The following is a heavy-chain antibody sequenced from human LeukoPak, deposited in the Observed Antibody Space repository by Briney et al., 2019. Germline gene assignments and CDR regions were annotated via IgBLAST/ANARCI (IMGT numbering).Heavy chain of an antibody. CDR2: IKQDGSEK. V-gene: IGHV3-7*03. CDR3: ARGDYFDRAFDV. Sequence: GGSLRLSCAASGFTVSSNYMNWVHQAPGKGLEWVADIKQDGSEKYYVDSVKGRFTISRDNAKNSLYLQMNSLRAEDTAVYYCARGDYFDRAFDVWGQGTTVTVSS. CDR1: GFTVSSNY. D-gene: IGHD3-22*01. J-gene: IGHJ3*01.